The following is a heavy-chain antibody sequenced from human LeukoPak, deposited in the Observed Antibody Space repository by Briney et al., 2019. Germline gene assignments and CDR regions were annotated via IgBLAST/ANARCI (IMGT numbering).Heavy chain of an antibody. CDR1: GNSISSYY. CDR3: ARGKLGISLDAFDI. CDR2: IYYSGST. V-gene: IGHV4-59*01. J-gene: IGHJ3*02. Sequence: SETLSLTCTVSGNSISSYYWSWIRQPPGKRLEWIGHIYYSGSTSYNPSLKSRFTISVDTSKNQFSLKLRSVTAADTAVYYCARGKLGISLDAFDIWGQGTMVTVSS. D-gene: IGHD7-27*01.